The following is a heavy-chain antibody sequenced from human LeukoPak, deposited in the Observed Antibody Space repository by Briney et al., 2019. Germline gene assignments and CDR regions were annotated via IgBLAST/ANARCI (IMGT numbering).Heavy chain of an antibody. Sequence: ASVKVSCKASGYTFTSYGISWVRQATGQGLEWMGWMSAYNGNTNYAQKLQGRVTMTTDTSTSTAYMELRSLRSDDTAVYYCARRYYGSGSYLMDVWGKGTTVTISS. CDR1: GYTFTSYG. D-gene: IGHD3-10*01. CDR2: MSAYNGNT. CDR3: ARRYYGSGSYLMDV. J-gene: IGHJ6*04. V-gene: IGHV1-18*01.